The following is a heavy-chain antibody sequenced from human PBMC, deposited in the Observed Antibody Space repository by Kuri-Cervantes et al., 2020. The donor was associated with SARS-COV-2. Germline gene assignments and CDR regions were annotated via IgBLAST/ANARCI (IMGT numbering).Heavy chain of an antibody. CDR3: ARDQTRSGWTFLFDY. D-gene: IGHD6-19*01. V-gene: IGHV1-69*13. J-gene: IGHJ4*02. Sequence: SVKVSCKASGGTFSSYAISWVLQAPGQGLEWMGGIIPIFGTANYAQKFQGRVTITADESTSTAYMELSSLRSEDTAVYYCARDQTRSGWTFLFDYWGQGTLVTVYS. CDR2: IIPIFGTA. CDR1: GGTFSSYA.